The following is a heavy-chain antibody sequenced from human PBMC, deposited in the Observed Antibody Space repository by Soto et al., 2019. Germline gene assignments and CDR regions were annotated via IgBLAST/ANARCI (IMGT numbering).Heavy chain of an antibody. CDR1: GGSISSYY. J-gene: IGHJ5*02. Sequence: QVQLQESGPGLVKPSETLSLTCTVSGGSISSYYWSWIRQPPGKGLEWIGYIYYSGSTNYNPSLTSRVTISVDTSKNQFPLKLSSVTAADTAVYYCARHGTAVAAPYNWFDPWGKGTLVTVSS. CDR3: ARHGTAVAAPYNWFDP. CDR2: IYYSGST. V-gene: IGHV4-59*08. D-gene: IGHD6-19*01.